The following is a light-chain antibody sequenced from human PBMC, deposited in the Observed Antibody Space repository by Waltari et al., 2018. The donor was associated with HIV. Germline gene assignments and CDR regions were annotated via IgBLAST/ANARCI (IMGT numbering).Light chain of an antibody. V-gene: IGKV1-39*01. Sequence: DIQMTQSPSSLSASIGDRVTITCRASESINKYLNWYQHKHGKAPVLLIYAASSLQSGVPSRFSGSGSWTDFTLTINSLQPEDFATYSCQQTYSTPWTFGQGTKVEI. J-gene: IGKJ1*01. CDR1: ESINKY. CDR3: QQTYSTPWT. CDR2: AAS.